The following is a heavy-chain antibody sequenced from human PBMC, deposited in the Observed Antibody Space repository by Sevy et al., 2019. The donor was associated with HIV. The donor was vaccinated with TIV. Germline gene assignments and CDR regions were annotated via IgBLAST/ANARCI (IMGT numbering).Heavy chain of an antibody. V-gene: IGHV3-21*01. CDR2: ISSSSSYI. CDR3: AREQEGYYDSSGYYALGYYYGMDV. CDR1: GFTFSSYS. J-gene: IGHJ6*02. D-gene: IGHD3-22*01. Sequence: GSLRLSCAASGFTFSSYSMNWVRQAPGKGLEWVSSISSSSSYIYYADSVKGRFTISRDNAKNSLYLQMNSLRAEDTAVYYCAREQEGYYDSSGYYALGYYYGMDVWGQGTTVTVSS.